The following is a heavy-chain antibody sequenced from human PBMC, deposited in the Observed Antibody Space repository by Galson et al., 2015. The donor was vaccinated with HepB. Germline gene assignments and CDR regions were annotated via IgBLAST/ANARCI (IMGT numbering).Heavy chain of an antibody. Sequence: SLRLSCAASGFTFDDYGMSWVRQAPGKGLEWVSGINWNGGSTGYADSVKGRFTISRDNAKNSLYLQMNSLRAEDTALYYCARIGYDSNRLSNLGAFDIWGQGTMVTVSS. D-gene: IGHD3-22*01. CDR1: GFTFDDYG. V-gene: IGHV3-20*04. CDR3: ARIGYDSNRLSNLGAFDI. J-gene: IGHJ3*02. CDR2: INWNGGST.